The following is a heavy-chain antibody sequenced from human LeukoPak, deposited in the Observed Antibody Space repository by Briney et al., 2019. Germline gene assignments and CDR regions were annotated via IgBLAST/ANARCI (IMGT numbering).Heavy chain of an antibody. CDR3: AGGRLWLAHDY. CDR2: IYYSGST. CDR1: GGSISSSSYY. J-gene: IGHJ4*02. V-gene: IGHV4-39*01. D-gene: IGHD6-19*01. Sequence: SETLSLTCTVSGGSISSSSYYWGWIRQPPGKGLEWIGNIYYSGSTYYNPSLKSRVTISIDTSKNQFSLRLSSVAAADSAVYYFAGGRLWLAHDYWGLGTLVTVSS.